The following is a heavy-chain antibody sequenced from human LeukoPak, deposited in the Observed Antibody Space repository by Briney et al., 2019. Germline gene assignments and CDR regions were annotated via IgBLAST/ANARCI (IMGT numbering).Heavy chain of an antibody. D-gene: IGHD2-2*01. CDR2: IRSKAYGGTT. CDR3: TRDKGYCSSTSCYAFDY. J-gene: IGHJ4*02. Sequence: GGSLRLSCTASGFTFGDYAMSWFCQAPGKGLEWVGFIRSKAYGGTTEYAASVKGRFTISREESKSIAYLQMNSLKTEDTAVYYCTRDKGYCSSTSCYAFDYWGQGNLVTVSS. V-gene: IGHV3-49*03. CDR1: GFTFGDYA.